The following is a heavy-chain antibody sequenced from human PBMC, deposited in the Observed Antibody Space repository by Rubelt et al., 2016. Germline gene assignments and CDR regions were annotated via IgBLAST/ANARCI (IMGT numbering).Heavy chain of an antibody. CDR2: IYWDDDK. CDR1: GFSLSTSGVG. V-gene: IGHV2-5*02. J-gene: IGHJ6*03. CDR3: VNRQSGAGRNTTSYDYYMDV. D-gene: IGHD3-10*01. Sequence: QITLKESGPTLVKPTQTLTLTCTFSGFSLSTSGVGVGWIRQPPGKALEWLALIYWDDDKRYSPSLKTRLTITKDTSKNQVVLTMTNMEPVDKATDDYVNRQSGAGRNTTSYDYYMDVWGKGTAVTVAS.